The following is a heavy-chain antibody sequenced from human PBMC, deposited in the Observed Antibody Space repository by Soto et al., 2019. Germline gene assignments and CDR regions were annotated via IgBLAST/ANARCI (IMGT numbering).Heavy chain of an antibody. V-gene: IGHV3-7*01. D-gene: IGHD2-15*01. CDR3: ARDGCSGSNCLNWFDP. J-gene: IGHJ5*02. CDR2: IKQDGSEK. Sequence: GGSLRISCAASGFTFSSYWLSWGRQAPGKGLEWVANIKQDGSEKYYVDSVKGRFTISRDNAKNSLYLQMNSLRAEDTAVYYCARDGCSGSNCLNWFDPWVQGTLVTVSS. CDR1: GFTFSSYW.